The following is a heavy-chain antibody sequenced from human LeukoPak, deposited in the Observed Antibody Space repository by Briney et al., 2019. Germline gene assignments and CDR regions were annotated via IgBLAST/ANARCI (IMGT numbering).Heavy chain of an antibody. Sequence: GGSLRLSCSASGFTFSSYAMHWVRQAPGKGLEYVSAISSNGGSTYYADSVEGRFTISRDNSKNTLYLQMSSLRAEDTAVYYCVKDFYSYGYTFDYWGQGTLVTVSS. J-gene: IGHJ4*02. CDR2: ISSNGGST. CDR1: GFTFSSYA. CDR3: VKDFYSYGYTFDY. V-gene: IGHV3-64D*06. D-gene: IGHD5-18*01.